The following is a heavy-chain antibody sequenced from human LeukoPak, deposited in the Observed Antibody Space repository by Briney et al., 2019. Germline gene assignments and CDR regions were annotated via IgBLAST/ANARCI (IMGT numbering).Heavy chain of an antibody. D-gene: IGHD3-22*01. CDR2: ISWNSGTI. J-gene: IGHJ4*02. CDR1: GFTFDDYA. CDR3: AKGYYYDSSGYLGY. Sequence: GRSLRLSCAASGFTFDDYAMHWVRQAPGKGLQWVSGISWNSGTIVYADSVKGRFTISRDNAKNSLYLQMNSLRTEDTALYYCAKGYYYDSSGYLGYWGQGTLVTVSS. V-gene: IGHV3-9*01.